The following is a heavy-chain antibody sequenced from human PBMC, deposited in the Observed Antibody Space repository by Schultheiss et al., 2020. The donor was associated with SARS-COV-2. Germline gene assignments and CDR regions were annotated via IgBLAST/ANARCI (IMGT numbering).Heavy chain of an antibody. D-gene: IGHD4-17*01. J-gene: IGHJ4*02. CDR3: AKERDNGDYEFDS. Sequence: GESLKISCAASGFTFSSYAMHWVRQAPGKGLEWVAVISYDGNNKYYADSVRGRFTISRDNSKNTLSLQMNSLRPDDTGVFYCAKERDNGDYEFDSWGQGTLVTVSS. CDR1: GFTFSSYA. V-gene: IGHV3-30*04. CDR2: ISYDGNNK.